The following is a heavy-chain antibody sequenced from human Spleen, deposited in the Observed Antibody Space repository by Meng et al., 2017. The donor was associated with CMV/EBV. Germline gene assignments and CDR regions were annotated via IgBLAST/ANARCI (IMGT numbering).Heavy chain of an antibody. D-gene: IGHD6-13*01. V-gene: IGHV4-4*07. CDR1: GGSISSYY. CDR3: ARDPSSSWTGWFDP. Sequence: QGRSQGPGPGLVKPSETLSLTCTVSGGSISSYYWSWIRQPSGKGLEWIGRIYTSGSTNYNPSLKSRVTMSVDTSKNQFSLKLSSVTAADTAVYYCARDPSSSWTGWFDPWGQGTLVTVSS. J-gene: IGHJ5*02. CDR2: IYTSGST.